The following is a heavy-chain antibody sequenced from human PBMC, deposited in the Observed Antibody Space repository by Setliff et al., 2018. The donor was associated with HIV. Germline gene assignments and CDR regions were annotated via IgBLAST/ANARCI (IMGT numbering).Heavy chain of an antibody. CDR1: GGSISSYY. D-gene: IGHD6-19*01. CDR3: ARWRYSSGWYAWDYFDY. J-gene: IGHJ4*02. CDR2: MDERGDS. V-gene: IGHV4-4*09. Sequence: SETLSLTCTVSGGSISSYYWSWIRQPPGKGLEWIGYMDERGDSYYNPSLKNRLTISVDGSTNQFSLKLSSVTAADTAVYYCARWRYSSGWYAWDYFDYWGQGTLVTVSS.